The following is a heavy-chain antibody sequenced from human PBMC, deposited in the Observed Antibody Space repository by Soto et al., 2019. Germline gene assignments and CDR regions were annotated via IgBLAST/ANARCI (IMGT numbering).Heavy chain of an antibody. D-gene: IGHD6-13*01. CDR2: IYHGRTT. CDR3: AFPATADFDY. V-gene: IGHV4-4*02. Sequence: PSETLSLTYAVSGGSISSTIWWTWVRQSPGSGLEWIGEIYHGRTTTYSPSLKSRVNIAVDMSTNHLSQTLISVTVADTAVYYCAFPATADFDYWGKGILVTVSS. CDR1: GGSISSTIW. J-gene: IGHJ4*02.